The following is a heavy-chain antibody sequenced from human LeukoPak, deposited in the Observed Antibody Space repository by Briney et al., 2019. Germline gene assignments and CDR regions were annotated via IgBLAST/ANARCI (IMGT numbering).Heavy chain of an antibody. D-gene: IGHD3-3*01. J-gene: IGHJ5*02. CDR1: GYTFTSYD. CDR3: EKQRRFLEWLPVNYFVP. V-gene: IGHV1-8*02. CDR2: MNPNSGNT. Sequence: ASVKVSCKASGYTFTSYDINWVRQAPGQGLEWMGWMNPNSGNTGYAQKFQGRVTMTRNTSISTAYMELSSLRSEDTAVYYCEKQRRFLEWLPVNYFVPWDKETLVTVSS.